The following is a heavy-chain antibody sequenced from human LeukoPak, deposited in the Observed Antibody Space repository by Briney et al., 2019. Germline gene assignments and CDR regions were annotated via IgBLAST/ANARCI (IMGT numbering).Heavy chain of an antibody. CDR3: AKAPGATHFDY. Sequence: WIRQSPGKGLEWVSVISGSVGSTYYADSVKGRFTISRDNSENTLYLQMNSLSAEDTAVYYCAKAPGATHFDYWGQGTLVTVSS. V-gene: IGHV3-23*01. D-gene: IGHD1-26*01. J-gene: IGHJ4*02. CDR2: ISGSVGST.